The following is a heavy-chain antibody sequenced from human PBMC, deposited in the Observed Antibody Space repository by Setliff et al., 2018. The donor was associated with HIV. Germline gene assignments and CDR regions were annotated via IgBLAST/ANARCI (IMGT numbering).Heavy chain of an antibody. CDR1: GGTFSSYA. V-gene: IGHV1-69*10. D-gene: IGHD3-22*01. CDR3: ARDREYYYDNSGSPSFDY. J-gene: IGHJ4*02. CDR2: IIPILGIA. Sequence: SVKVSCKASGGTFSSYAINWVRQAPGQGLEWMGGIIPILGIANYAQKFQGRVTITADKSTSTAYMELSSLSSEDTAVYYCARDREYYYDNSGSPSFDYWGQGTLVTVSS.